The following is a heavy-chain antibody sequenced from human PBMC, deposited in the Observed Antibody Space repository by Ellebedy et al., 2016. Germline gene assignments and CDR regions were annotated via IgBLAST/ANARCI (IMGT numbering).Heavy chain of an antibody. J-gene: IGHJ6*02. CDR2: INHSGST. V-gene: IGHV4-34*01. CDR3: ARAFQLLYYGMDV. D-gene: IGHD1-26*01. Sequence: SETLSLXCAVYGGSFSGYYWNWIRQPPGKGLEWIGEINHSGSTNYNPSLKSRVTISVDTSKNQFSPKLSSVTAADTAVYYCARAFQLLYYGMDVWGHGTTVTVSS. CDR1: GGSFSGYY.